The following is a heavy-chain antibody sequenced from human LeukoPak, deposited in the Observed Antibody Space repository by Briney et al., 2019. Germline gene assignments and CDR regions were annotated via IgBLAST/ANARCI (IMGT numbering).Heavy chain of an antibody. CDR3: AREAGIQYYYDSSGYYVDY. CDR1: GFTFSSYA. J-gene: IGHJ4*02. Sequence: GRSLRLSCAASGFTFSSYAMHWVRQAPGKGLEWVAVISYDGSNKYYADSVKSRFTISRDNSKNTLYLQMNSLRAEDTAVYYCAREAGIQYYYDSSGYYVDYWGQGTLVTVSS. CDR2: ISYDGSNK. V-gene: IGHV3-30*04. D-gene: IGHD3-22*01.